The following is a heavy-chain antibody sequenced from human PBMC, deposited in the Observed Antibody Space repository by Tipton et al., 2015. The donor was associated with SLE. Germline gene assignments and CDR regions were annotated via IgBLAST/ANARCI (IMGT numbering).Heavy chain of an antibody. CDR1: GGSIISYY. J-gene: IGHJ5*02. D-gene: IGHD6-13*01. CDR2: IYYSGST. CDR3: ASPIAAAGS. Sequence: TLSLTCTVSGGSIISYYWSWIRQPPGKGLEWIGYIYYSGSTNNNPSLKSRVTISVDTSKNQFSLKLSSVTAADTAVYYCASPIAAAGSWGQGTLVTVSS. V-gene: IGHV4-59*01.